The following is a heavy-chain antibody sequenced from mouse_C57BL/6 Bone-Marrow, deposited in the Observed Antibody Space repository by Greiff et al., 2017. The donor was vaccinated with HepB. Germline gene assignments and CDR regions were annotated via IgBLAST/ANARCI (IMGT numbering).Heavy chain of an antibody. J-gene: IGHJ2*01. CDR3: PYGSSYYFDY. CDR2: IYPRSGNT. D-gene: IGHD1-1*01. V-gene: IGHV1-81*01. Sequence: QVHVKQSGAELARPGASVKLSCKASGYTFTSYGISWVKQRTGQGLEWIGEIYPRSGNTYYNEKFKGKATLTADKSSSTAYMELRSLTSEDSAVYFCPYGSSYYFDYWGQGTTLTVSS. CDR1: GYTFTSYG.